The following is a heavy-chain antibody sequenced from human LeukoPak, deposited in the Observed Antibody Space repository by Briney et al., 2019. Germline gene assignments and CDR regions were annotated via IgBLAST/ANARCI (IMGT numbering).Heavy chain of an antibody. Sequence: SETLSLTCTVSGGSISSYYWSWIRRPPGKGLEWIGYIYYSGSTNYNPSLKSRVTISVDTSKNQFSLKLSSVTAADTAVYYCARETWAVAGTVIDYWGQGTLVTVSS. CDR3: ARETWAVAGTVIDY. CDR2: IYYSGST. D-gene: IGHD6-19*01. CDR1: GGSISSYY. V-gene: IGHV4-59*12. J-gene: IGHJ4*02.